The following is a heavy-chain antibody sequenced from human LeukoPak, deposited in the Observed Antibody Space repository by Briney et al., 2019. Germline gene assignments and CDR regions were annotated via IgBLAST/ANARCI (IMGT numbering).Heavy chain of an antibody. CDR2: TREDGGER. V-gene: IGHV3-7*01. CDR1: GFSFSRYW. J-gene: IGHJ3*02. D-gene: IGHD2-21*01. Sequence: GGSLGPSWAASGFSFSRYWMTWVRKAPGRGLGWVANTREDGGERYYVDSVKGRFTISRDNAKNSLYLQMNSLRAEDTAVYYCARVARLGDAFDIWGQGTMVTVSS. CDR3: ARVARLGDAFDI.